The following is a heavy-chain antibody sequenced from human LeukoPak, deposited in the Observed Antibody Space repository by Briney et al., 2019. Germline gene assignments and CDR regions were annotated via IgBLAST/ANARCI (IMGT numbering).Heavy chain of an antibody. CDR1: GFTFSSYA. D-gene: IGHD3-9*01. Sequence: GGSLRLSCAASGFTFSSYAMHWVRQAPGKGLEWVAVISYDGGNKYYADSVKGRFTISRDNSKNTLYLQMNSLRAEDTAVYYCASPSLDTYYDISYWGQGTLVTVSS. J-gene: IGHJ4*02. V-gene: IGHV3-30*04. CDR3: ASPSLDTYYDISY. CDR2: ISYDGGNK.